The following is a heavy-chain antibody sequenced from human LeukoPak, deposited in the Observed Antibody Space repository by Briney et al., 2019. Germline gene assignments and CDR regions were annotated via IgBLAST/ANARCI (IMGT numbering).Heavy chain of an antibody. D-gene: IGHD3-22*01. CDR2: MNYEGSFE. CDR1: GFXFNTFG. J-gene: IGHJ4*02. Sequence: GGSLRLSCTVSGFXFNTFGMHWVRQAPGKGLGWVLVMNYEGSFEKYADSVKSRFTISRENSKSTRYLQMKTLRAEDTAVYYCARDDDSSGNLLDYWGQGTLVTVSS. V-gene: IGHV3-33*01. CDR3: ARDDDSSGNLLDY.